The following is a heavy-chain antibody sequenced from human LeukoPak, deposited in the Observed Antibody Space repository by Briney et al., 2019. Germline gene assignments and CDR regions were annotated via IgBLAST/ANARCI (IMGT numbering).Heavy chain of an antibody. Sequence: GGSLRLSCAASGFTVSSNYMTWVRQAPGKGLEWVAIISYDGSNKYYADSVKGRFTISRDNSKKTLYLQMNSLRTEDTAVYYCAKDKSVSGSYVDYWGQGTLVTVSS. J-gene: IGHJ4*02. V-gene: IGHV3-30*18. CDR3: AKDKSVSGSYVDY. CDR2: ISYDGSNK. D-gene: IGHD1-26*01. CDR1: GFTVSSNY.